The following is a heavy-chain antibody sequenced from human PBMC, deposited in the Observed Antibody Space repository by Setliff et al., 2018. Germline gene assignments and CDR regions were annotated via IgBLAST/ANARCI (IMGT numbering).Heavy chain of an antibody. D-gene: IGHD6-13*01. V-gene: IGHV3-7*01. CDR3: ALSLAAAGHDAFDI. CDR2: IKQDGSET. CDR1: GFTFSTFW. Sequence: LRLSCAASGFTFSTFWMSWVRQAPGKGLEWVANIKQDGSETYYVDSVKGRFTISRDNPNNSLYLQMNSLRAEDTAVYYCALSLAAAGHDAFDIWGQGTMVTVSS. J-gene: IGHJ3*02.